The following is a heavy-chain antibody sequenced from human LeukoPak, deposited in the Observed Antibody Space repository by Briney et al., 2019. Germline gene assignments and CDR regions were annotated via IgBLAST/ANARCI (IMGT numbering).Heavy chain of an antibody. Sequence: GGSLRLSCAASGFTFSSYAMHWVRQAPGKGLEWVAVISYDGSNKYYADSVKGRFTISRDNSKNTLYLQMNSLRAEDTAVYYCVWFGEYFDYWGQGTLVTVSS. V-gene: IGHV3-30*04. CDR3: VWFGEYFDY. D-gene: IGHD3-10*01. CDR1: GFTFSSYA. CDR2: ISYDGSNK. J-gene: IGHJ4*02.